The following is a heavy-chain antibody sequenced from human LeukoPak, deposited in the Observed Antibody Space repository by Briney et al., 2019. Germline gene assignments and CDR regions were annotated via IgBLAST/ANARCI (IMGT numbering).Heavy chain of an antibody. CDR3: ARKSGANWLRIDY. CDR2: ISSDGSAK. J-gene: IGHJ4*02. Sequence: GGGLRLSCAASGFPFSSFAMHWVRQAPGKGLEWVAIISSDGSAKFYADSVQGRFTISRDNSKNTLYLQMNSLKAEDTGVYYCARKSGANWLRIDYWGQGTLVTVSS. V-gene: IGHV3-30*04. CDR1: GFPFSSFA. D-gene: IGHD4/OR15-4a*01.